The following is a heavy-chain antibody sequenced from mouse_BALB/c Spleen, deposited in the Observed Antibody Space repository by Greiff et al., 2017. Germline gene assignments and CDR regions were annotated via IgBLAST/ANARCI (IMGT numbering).Heavy chain of an antibody. V-gene: IGHV5-15*02. CDR2: ISNLAYSI. CDR3: AREYYAMDY. Sequence: EVKVVESGGGLVQPGGSRKLSCAASGFTFSDYGMAWVRQAPGKGPEWVAFISNLAYSIYYADTVTGRFTISRENAKNTLYLEMSSLRSEDTAMYYCAREYYAMDYWGQGTSVTVSS. J-gene: IGHJ4*01. CDR1: GFTFSDYG.